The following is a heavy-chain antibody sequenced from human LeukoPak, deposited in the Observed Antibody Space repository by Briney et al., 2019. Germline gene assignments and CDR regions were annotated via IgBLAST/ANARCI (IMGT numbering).Heavy chain of an antibody. Sequence: GGSLRLSCAASGFTFDDYAMHWVRQAPGKGLEWVSGISWNSGSIGYADSVKGRFTISRDNAKNSLYLQMNSLRAEDMALYYCAKDMSYYYDSSGYFDYWGQGTLVTVSS. V-gene: IGHV3-9*03. J-gene: IGHJ4*02. CDR2: ISWNSGSI. CDR1: GFTFDDYA. D-gene: IGHD3-22*01. CDR3: AKDMSYYYDSSGYFDY.